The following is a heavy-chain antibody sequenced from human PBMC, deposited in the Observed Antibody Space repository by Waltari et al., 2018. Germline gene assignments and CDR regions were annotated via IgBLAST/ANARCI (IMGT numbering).Heavy chain of an antibody. J-gene: IGHJ4*02. CDR2: IIPIFGTA. CDR1: GGTFSSYA. V-gene: IGHV1-69*06. CDR3: ARVVQQQLWEGIYYFDY. Sequence: GGTFSSYAISWVRQAPGQGLEWMGRIIPIFGTANYAQKFQGRVTITADKSTSTAYMELSSLRSEDTAVYYCARVVQQQLWEGIYYFDYWGQGTLVTVSS. D-gene: IGHD6-13*01.